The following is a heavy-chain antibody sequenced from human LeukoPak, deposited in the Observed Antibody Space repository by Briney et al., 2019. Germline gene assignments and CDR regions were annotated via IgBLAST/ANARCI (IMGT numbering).Heavy chain of an antibody. D-gene: IGHD4-17*01. V-gene: IGHV3-7*01. J-gene: IGHJ3*02. Sequence: GGSLRLSCAASGFTFSSYWMSWVRQAPGKGLEWMANIKQDGSEKYYVDSVKGRFTISRDNTKNSLYLQMNSLRAEDTAVYYCARDRGYGDYESAFDIWGQGTMVTVSS. CDR1: GFTFSSYW. CDR3: ARDRGYGDYESAFDI. CDR2: IKQDGSEK.